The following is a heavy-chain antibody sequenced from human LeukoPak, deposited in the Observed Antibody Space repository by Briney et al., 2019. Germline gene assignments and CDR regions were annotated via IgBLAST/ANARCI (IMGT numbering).Heavy chain of an antibody. V-gene: IGHV2-5*01. J-gene: IGHJ4*02. D-gene: IGHD6-13*01. CDR2: IYWNDDK. CDR3: AHSPEGAAAVSLTYFDY. Sequence: SGPTLVNPTQTLTLTCTFSGFSLSTSGVGVGWIRQPPGKALEWLALIYWNDDKRYSPSLKSRLTITKDTSKNQVVLTMTNMDPVDTATYYCAHSPEGAAAVSLTYFDYWGQGTLVTVSS. CDR1: GFSLSTSGVG.